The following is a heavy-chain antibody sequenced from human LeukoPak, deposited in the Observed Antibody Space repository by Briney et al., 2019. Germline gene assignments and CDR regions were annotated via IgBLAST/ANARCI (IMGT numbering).Heavy chain of an antibody. D-gene: IGHD1-26*01. CDR1: GYTFTSYD. V-gene: IGHV1-8*01. J-gene: IGHJ1*01. CDR3: ARGYRTVGAIEYFQH. CDR2: MNPNSGNT. Sequence: ASVKVSCKASGYTFTSYDINWVRQATGQGLEWMGWMNPNSGNTGYAQKFQGRVTMTRNTSISTAYMGLSRLRSDDTAVYYCARGYRTVGAIEYFQHWGQGTLVTVSS.